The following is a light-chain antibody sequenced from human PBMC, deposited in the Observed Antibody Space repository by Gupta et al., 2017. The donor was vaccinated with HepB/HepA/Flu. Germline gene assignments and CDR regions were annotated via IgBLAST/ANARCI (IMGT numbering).Light chain of an antibody. V-gene: IGKV1-39*01. J-gene: IGKJ3*01. CDR1: QSVHIY. Sequence: IQMTQSPSTLSASLGDTVTISCRASQSVHIYLSWYQQKPGKAPRVLVYSTSNLASGVPSRFRGSGSGTDFTLTINGLEPEDFATYYCLQTSTSPSFGPGTKVD. CDR3: LQTSTSPS. CDR2: STS.